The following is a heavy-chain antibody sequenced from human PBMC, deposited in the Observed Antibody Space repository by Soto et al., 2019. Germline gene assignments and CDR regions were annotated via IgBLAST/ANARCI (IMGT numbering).Heavy chain of an antibody. CDR2: IDPSDSYT. V-gene: IGHV5-10-1*01. D-gene: IGHD3-22*01. CDR1: GYSFTSYW. Sequence: EVQLVPSGAEVKKPGESLRISCKGSGYSFTSYWISWVRQMPGKGLEWMGRIDPSDSYTNYSPSFQGHVTISADKSISTTYLQWSSLKASDTAMYYCATLHGIVVVVDYWGQGTLVTVSS. CDR3: ATLHGIVVVVDY. J-gene: IGHJ4*02.